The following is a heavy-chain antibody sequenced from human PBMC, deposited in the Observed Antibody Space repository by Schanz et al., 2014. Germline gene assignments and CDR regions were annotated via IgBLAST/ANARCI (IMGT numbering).Heavy chain of an antibody. CDR2: INPSGGST. D-gene: IGHD3-22*01. Sequence: QVQLVQSEAEVKKPGSSVKVSCKASGGTFSSYTISWVRQAPGQGLEWMGMINPSGGSTTYAQKFQGRVTMTRDTSTSTVYMELSSLRSEDTAVYYCARDDRAYYAGMDVWGQGTTVTVSS. V-gene: IGHV1-46*01. J-gene: IGHJ6*02. CDR3: ARDDRAYYAGMDV. CDR1: GGTFSSYT.